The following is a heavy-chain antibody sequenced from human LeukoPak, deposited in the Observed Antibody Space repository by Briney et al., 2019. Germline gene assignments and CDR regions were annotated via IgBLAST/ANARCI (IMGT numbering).Heavy chain of an antibody. CDR1: GGSISSGGYY. CDR2: IYYSGST. V-gene: IGHV4-31*03. Sequence: PSETLSLTCTVSGGSISSGGYYWSWIRQHPGKGLEWIGYIYYSGSTYYNPSLKSRVTISVDTSKNQFSLKLSSVTAADTAVYYCARQAYCGGDCYSYYFDYWGQGTLVTVSS. D-gene: IGHD2-21*02. J-gene: IGHJ4*02. CDR3: ARQAYCGGDCYSYYFDY.